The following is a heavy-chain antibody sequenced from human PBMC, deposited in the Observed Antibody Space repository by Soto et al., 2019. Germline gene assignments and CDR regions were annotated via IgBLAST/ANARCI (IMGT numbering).Heavy chain of an antibody. CDR2: INHSGST. D-gene: IGHD3-10*01. CDR3: ARVWFGEISWFDP. CDR1: GGSFSGYY. Sequence: SETLSLTCAVYGGSFSGYYWSWIRQPPGKGLEWIGEINHSGSTNYNPSLKSRVTISVDTSKNQFSLKLSSVTAADTAVYYCARVWFGEISWFDPWGKGTTVTVSS. V-gene: IGHV4-34*01. J-gene: IGHJ6*04.